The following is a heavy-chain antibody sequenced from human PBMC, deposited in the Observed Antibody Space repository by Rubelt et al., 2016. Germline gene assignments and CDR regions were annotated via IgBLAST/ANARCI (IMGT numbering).Heavy chain of an antibody. J-gene: IGHJ3*02. CDR2: LNTNIGGT. V-gene: IGHV1-2*02. Sequence: QVQLVQSGAEVKKPGASVKVSCKASGYTFTGYYLHWVRQAPGQGLEWMGWLNTNIGGTNYSQKFQGRVTMTRDTSISTAYMELSRLRSDDTAVYYWARDKEFPAGDAFDIWGQGTMVTVSS. CDR3: ARDKEFPAGDAFDI. CDR1: GYTFTGYY. D-gene: IGHD3-10*01.